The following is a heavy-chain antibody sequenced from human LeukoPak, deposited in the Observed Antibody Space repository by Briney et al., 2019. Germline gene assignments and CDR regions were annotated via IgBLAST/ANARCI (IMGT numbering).Heavy chain of an antibody. CDR2: IHYSGST. Sequence: SETLSLTCTVSGGSISSYYWSWIRQPPGKGLEWIGYIHYSGSTNYNPSLKSRVTISVDTSKTHFSLKLSSVTAADTAVYYFARTTEGYCRGRSCYSYYYYMDVWGKGTTVTVSS. V-gene: IGHV4-59*01. J-gene: IGHJ6*03. CDR1: GGSISSYY. CDR3: ARTTEGYCRGRSCYSYYYYMDV. D-gene: IGHD2-15*01.